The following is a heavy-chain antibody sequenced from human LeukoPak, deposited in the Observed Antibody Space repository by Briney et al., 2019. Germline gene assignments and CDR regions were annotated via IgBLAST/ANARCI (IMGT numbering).Heavy chain of an antibody. CDR3: AKGSITYYDFYYMDV. Sequence: PGGSLRLSCAASGFTFSNYDMHWVRQAPGKGLEGVAFIRYDGSTQYYADSVKGRFTISRDNSKNTLYLQMNSLRAEDTAVYYCAKGSITYYDFYYMDVWGKGTTVTISS. CDR1: GFTFSNYD. V-gene: IGHV3-30*02. CDR2: IRYDGSTQ. J-gene: IGHJ6*03. D-gene: IGHD3-3*01.